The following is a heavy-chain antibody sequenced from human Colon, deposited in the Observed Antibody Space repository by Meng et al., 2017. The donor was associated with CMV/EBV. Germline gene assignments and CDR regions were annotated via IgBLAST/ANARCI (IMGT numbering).Heavy chain of an antibody. CDR1: GFTFSAYP. CDR2: ISHDGEKK. D-gene: IGHD3-3*01. J-gene: IGHJ4*02. CDR3: AKGADFHDFWSGFAY. V-gene: IGHV3-30-3*02. Sequence: SGFTFSAYPIHWVRQAPGKGLEWVTIISHDGEKKYYAESVKGRFTISRDNSQNTVTVQMNSLRADDTAVYYCAKGADFHDFWSGFAYWGQGAVVTVSS.